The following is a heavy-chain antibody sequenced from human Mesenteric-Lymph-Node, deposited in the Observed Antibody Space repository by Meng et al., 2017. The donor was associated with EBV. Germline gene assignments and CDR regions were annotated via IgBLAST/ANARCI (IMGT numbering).Heavy chain of an antibody. CDR2: IYHSGRT. V-gene: IGHV4-4*02. J-gene: IGHJ4*02. CDR3: ARVTVTGGYYFDY. CDR1: GGSIRSSNW. Sequence: LRGLRQGLVRLSGTLSHPDAGSGGSIRSSNWWSWVRQPPGKGLEWIGEIYHSGRTSYNPSLKSRVSLSVEKSKNHFSLNLSSVTAADTAVYYCARVTVTGGYYFDYWGQGSLVTVSS. D-gene: IGHD4-17*01.